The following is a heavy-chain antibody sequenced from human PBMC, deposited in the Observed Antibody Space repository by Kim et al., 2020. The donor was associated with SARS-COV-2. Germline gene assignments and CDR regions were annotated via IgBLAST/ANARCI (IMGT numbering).Heavy chain of an antibody. J-gene: IGHJ5*02. CDR3: ARGYGSGSYIRNWFDP. D-gene: IGHD3-10*01. V-gene: IGHV4-34*01. Sequence: TLKSRVTISVDTSKNQFSRKPSYVTAADTAVYYCARGYGSGSYIRNWFDPWGQGTLVTVSS.